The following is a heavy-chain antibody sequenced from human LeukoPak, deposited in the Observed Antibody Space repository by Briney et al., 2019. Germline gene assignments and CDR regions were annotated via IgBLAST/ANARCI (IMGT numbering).Heavy chain of an antibody. Sequence: PSETLSLTCAVYGGSFSGYYWSWIRQPPGKGLEWIGEINHSGSTNYNPSLKSRVTISVDTSKNQFSLKLTSVTAADTAVYYCARKLYYGYWGQGTLVTVSS. CDR1: GGSFSGYY. CDR3: ARKLYYGY. V-gene: IGHV4-34*01. D-gene: IGHD2-8*01. CDR2: INHSGST. J-gene: IGHJ4*02.